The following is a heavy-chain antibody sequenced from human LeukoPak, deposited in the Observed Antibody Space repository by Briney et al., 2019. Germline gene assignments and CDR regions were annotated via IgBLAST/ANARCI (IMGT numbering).Heavy chain of an antibody. CDR3: ARVYSSGWCDVGEYYFDY. J-gene: IGHJ4*02. D-gene: IGHD6-19*01. CDR2: IYYIRNT. CDR1: GASVGSAGYY. Sequence: SETLSLTCTVSGASVGSAGYYWTWIRQPPGGGLEWIGYIYYIRNTNYNPSLKSRVTMSLDPSNNQFSLRLNSVTAADTAVYYCARVYSSGWCDVGEYYFDYWGQGTLVTVSS. V-gene: IGHV4-61*08.